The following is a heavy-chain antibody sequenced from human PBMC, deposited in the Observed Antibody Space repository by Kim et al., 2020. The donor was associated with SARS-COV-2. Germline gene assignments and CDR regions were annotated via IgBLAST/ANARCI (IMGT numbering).Heavy chain of an antibody. CDR3: STGTGIVGAASR. V-gene: IGHV4-59*01. CDR1: GCSISSYY. J-gene: IGHJ1*01. Sequence: SETLSLTCTVSGCSISSYYLSWIRRPPGKGLEWIGYIYYSGSTNYNPSLKNRVTISLDTSKNQFSLQLSSVTAADAAVYYCSTGTGIVGAASRWGQGTL. CDR2: IYYSGST. D-gene: IGHD1-26*01.